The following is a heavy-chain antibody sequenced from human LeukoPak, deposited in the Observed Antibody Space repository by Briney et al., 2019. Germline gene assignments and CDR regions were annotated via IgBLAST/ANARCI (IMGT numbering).Heavy chain of an antibody. J-gene: IGHJ4*02. CDR1: GFTFSSYG. V-gene: IGHV3-30*18. Sequence: GGSLRLSCAASGFTFSSYGMPWVRQAPGKGLEWVAVISYDGSNKYYADSVKGRFTISRDNSKNTLYLQMNGLRAEDTAVYYCAKSSGNFDYWGQGTLVTVSS. D-gene: IGHD3-22*01. CDR3: AKSSGNFDY. CDR2: ISYDGSNK.